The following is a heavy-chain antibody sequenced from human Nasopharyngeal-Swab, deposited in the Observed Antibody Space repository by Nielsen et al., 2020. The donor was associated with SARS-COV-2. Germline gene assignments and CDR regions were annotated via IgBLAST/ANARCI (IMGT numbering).Heavy chain of an antibody. CDR3: ARRPNCSSTSCSYYYYYMDV. J-gene: IGHJ6*03. D-gene: IGHD2-2*01. Sequence: SRQRPGKGLEWIGSIYYSGSTYYNPSLKSRVTISVDTSKNQFSLKLSSVTAADTAVYYCARRPNCSSTSCSYYYYYMDVWGKGTTVTVSS. CDR2: IYYSGST. V-gene: IGHV4-39*01.